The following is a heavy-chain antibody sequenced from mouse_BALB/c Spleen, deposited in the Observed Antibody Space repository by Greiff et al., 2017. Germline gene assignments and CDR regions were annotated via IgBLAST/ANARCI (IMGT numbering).Heavy chain of an antibody. J-gene: IGHJ2*01. D-gene: IGHD2-14*01. CDR1: GYSITSDYA. CDR3: ARNYRYHFDY. Sequence: DVQLQESGPGLVKPSQSLSLTCTVTGYSITSDYAWNWIRQFPGNKLEWMGYISYSGSTSYNPSLKSRISITRDTSKNQFFLQLNSVTTEDTATYYCARNYRYHFDYWGQGTTLTVSS. V-gene: IGHV3-2*02. CDR2: ISYSGST.